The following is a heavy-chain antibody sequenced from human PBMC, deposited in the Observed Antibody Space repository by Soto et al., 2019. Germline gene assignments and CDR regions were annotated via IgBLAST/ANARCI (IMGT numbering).Heavy chain of an antibody. J-gene: IGHJ6*03. D-gene: IGHD2-15*01. Sequence: ASVKVSCKASGFTFTSSAMQWVRQARGQRLEWIGWIVVGSGNTNYAQKFQERVTITRDMSTSTAYMELSSLRSEDTAVYYCAADPRPVAATYYYYYYMDVWGKGTTVTVSS. CDR3: AADPRPVAATYYYYYYMDV. CDR2: IVVGSGNT. V-gene: IGHV1-58*02. CDR1: GFTFTSSA.